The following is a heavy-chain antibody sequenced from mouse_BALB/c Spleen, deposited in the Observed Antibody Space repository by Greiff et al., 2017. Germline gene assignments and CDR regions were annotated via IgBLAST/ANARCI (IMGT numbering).Heavy chain of an antibody. CDR1: GFTFSSYY. D-gene: IGHD2-10*02. J-gene: IGHJ4*01. Sequence: EVMLVESGGGLVKLGGSLKLSCAASGFTFSSYYMSWVRQTPEKRLELVAAINSNGGSTYYPDTVKGRFTISRDNAKNTLYLQMSSLKSEDTALYYCARQGYAYLYYAMDYWGQGTSVTVSS. CDR3: ARQGYAYLYYAMDY. CDR2: INSNGGST. V-gene: IGHV5-6-2*01.